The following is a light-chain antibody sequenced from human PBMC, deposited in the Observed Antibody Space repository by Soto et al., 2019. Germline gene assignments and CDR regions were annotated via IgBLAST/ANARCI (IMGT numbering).Light chain of an antibody. Sequence: EVVLTQSPGTLSLSPGEGATLSCRASQSVRGSSFAWHQHKPGQASRLLIYSVSSRATGVPDRFSGSGSGTDFTLTISRLEPEDFAVYYCQQYGALPVTFGPGTTVDIK. CDR3: QQYGALPVT. CDR2: SVS. V-gene: IGKV3-20*01. J-gene: IGKJ3*01. CDR1: QSVRGSS.